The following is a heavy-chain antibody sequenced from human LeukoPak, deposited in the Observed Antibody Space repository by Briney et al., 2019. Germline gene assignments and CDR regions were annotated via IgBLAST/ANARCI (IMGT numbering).Heavy chain of an antibody. J-gene: IGHJ4*02. CDR1: GFTFGDYA. CDR2: IRSKAYGGTT. CDR3: ARVEYSVSSVYFDY. V-gene: IGHV3-49*04. Sequence: SLRLSCTASGFTFGDYAMSWVRQAPGKGLEWVGFIRSKAYGGTTEYAASVKGRFTISRDDSKSNAYLQMNSLKTEDTAVYYCARVEYSVSSVYFDYWGQGTPVTVSS. D-gene: IGHD6-6*01.